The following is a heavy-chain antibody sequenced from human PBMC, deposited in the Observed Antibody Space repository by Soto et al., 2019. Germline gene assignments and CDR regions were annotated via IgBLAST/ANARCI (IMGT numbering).Heavy chain of an antibody. D-gene: IGHD2-15*01. Sequence: SETLSLTCAVSGYSISSSNWWGWIRQPPGKGLEWIGYIYYSGSTYYNPSLKSRVTMSVDTSKNQFSLKLSSVTAVDTAVYYCARLYCSGGSCYLSYFDYWGQGTLVPVSS. J-gene: IGHJ4*02. CDR2: IYYSGST. CDR1: GYSISSSNW. CDR3: ARLYCSGGSCYLSYFDY. V-gene: IGHV4-28*01.